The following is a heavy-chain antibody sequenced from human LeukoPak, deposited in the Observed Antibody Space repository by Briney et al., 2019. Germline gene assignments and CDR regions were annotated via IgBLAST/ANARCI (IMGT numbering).Heavy chain of an antibody. CDR1: GGSISSGSHY. V-gene: IGHV4-61*02. CDR2: IYTSGST. Sequence: SQTLSLTCTVSGGSISSGSHYWSWIRQPAGKGLEWIGRIYTSGSTNYNPSLESRVTISVDTSRNQFSLKLSSVTAADPAVYYCARDGRLEGCGGDCYPDYWGQGTLVTVSS. J-gene: IGHJ4*02. D-gene: IGHD2-21*01. CDR3: ARDGRLEGCGGDCYPDY.